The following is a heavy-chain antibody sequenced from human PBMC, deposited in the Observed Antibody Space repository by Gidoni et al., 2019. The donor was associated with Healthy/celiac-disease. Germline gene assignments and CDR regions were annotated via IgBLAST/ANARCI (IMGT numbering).Heavy chain of an antibody. CDR2: ISYDGSNK. Sequence: QVQLVESGGGVVQPGRSLRLSCAASGFTFRSYAMHWVRQAPGKGLEWVAVISYDGSNKYYADSVKGRFTISRDNSKNTLYLQMNSLRAEDTAVYYCARDGPYYYDSSGSGLDYWGQGTLVTVSS. CDR1: GFTFRSYA. J-gene: IGHJ4*02. CDR3: ARDGPYYYDSSGSGLDY. D-gene: IGHD3-22*01. V-gene: IGHV3-30-3*01.